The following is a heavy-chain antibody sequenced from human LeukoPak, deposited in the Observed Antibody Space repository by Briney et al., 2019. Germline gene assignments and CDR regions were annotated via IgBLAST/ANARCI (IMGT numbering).Heavy chain of an antibody. D-gene: IGHD6-13*01. CDR1: GFTFSNYA. CDR3: VKGGSSWGSPFDY. V-gene: IGHV3-23*01. J-gene: IGHJ4*02. CDR2: ISGSGGST. Sequence: PGGSLRLSCAASGFTFSNYAMSWVRQAPGKGLEWVSAISGSGGSTYYADSVKGRFTVSRDNSKNTLYLQMNSLRAEDTAVYYCVKGGSSWGSPFDYWGQGTLVTVSS.